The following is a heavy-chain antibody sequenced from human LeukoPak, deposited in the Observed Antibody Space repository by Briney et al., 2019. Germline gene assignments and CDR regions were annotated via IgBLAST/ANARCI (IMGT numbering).Heavy chain of an antibody. CDR1: GGSISSYY. Sequence: PSETLSLTCTVSGGSISSYYWSWIRQPPGKGLEWIGYIYYSGSTNYNPSLKSRVTISVDTSKNQFSLKLSSVTAADTAVYYCARDGNSSGYYYWFVPWGQGTLVTVSS. CDR3: ARDGNSSGYYYWFVP. CDR2: IYYSGST. J-gene: IGHJ5*02. V-gene: IGHV4-59*12. D-gene: IGHD3-22*01.